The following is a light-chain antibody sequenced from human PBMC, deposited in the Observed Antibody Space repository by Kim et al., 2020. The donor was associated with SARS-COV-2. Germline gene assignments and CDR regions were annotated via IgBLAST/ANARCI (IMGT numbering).Light chain of an antibody. CDR3: KAWYTGTV. CDR1: KLGERF. J-gene: IGLJ2*01. CDR2: QDT. Sequence: VAVYPGQTASITGSGDKLGERFVSWYQQRPGQSPVLVIYQDTKRPAGIPERFSGANSGNTATLTISGAQPLDEADDYCKAWYTGTVFGGGTQLTVL. V-gene: IGLV3-1*01.